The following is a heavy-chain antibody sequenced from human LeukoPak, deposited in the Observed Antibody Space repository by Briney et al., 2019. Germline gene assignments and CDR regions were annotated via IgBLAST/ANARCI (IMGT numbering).Heavy chain of an antibody. J-gene: IGHJ4*02. Sequence: SQTLSLTCTVSGGSISTGDYSWNWIRQHPGKGLEWIGHIYYSGSTYYNPSLKSRFTISLDTSKNQFSLKLTSVTAADTAVYYCARKKGYSSSWYENYFDYWGRGTLVTVSS. CDR1: GGSISTGDYS. D-gene: IGHD6-13*01. V-gene: IGHV4-31*03. CDR3: ARKKGYSSSWYENYFDY. CDR2: IYYSGST.